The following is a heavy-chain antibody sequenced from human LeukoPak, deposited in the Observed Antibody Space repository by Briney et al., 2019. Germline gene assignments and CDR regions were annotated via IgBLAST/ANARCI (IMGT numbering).Heavy chain of an antibody. CDR1: GFTFSDYY. J-gene: IGHJ4*02. CDR3: AKDMITFGGVIGTGDY. D-gene: IGHD3-16*02. Sequence: GGSLRLSCAASGFTFSDYYMSWIRQAPGKGLEWVSYISSSGSPIYYADSVKGRFTISRDNSKNTLYLQMNSLRAEDTAVYYCAKDMITFGGVIGTGDYWGQGTLVTVSS. V-gene: IGHV3-11*01. CDR2: ISSSGSPI.